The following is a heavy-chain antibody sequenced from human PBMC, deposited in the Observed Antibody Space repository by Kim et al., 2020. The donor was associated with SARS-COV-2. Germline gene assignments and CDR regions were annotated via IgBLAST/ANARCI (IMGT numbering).Heavy chain of an antibody. CDR2: IYYSWST. CDR1: GGSISSYF. J-gene: IGHJ4*02. Sequence: SETLSLTCTVSGGSISSYFWSWIRQPPGKGLEWIGCIYYSWSTNYNPSLKSRVTISVDTSKNQFSLKLSSVTAADTAVYYCARDRSTWAENYFDYWGQGT. CDR3: ARDRSTWAENYFDY. V-gene: IGHV4-59*01. D-gene: IGHD1-26*01.